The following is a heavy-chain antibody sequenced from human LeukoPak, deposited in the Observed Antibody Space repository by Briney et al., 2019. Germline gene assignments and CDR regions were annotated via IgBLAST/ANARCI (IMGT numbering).Heavy chain of an antibody. CDR2: IYYSGST. V-gene: IGHV4-61*01. CDR3: ASVFSSSWKSDY. CDR1: GGSVSSGSYY. D-gene: IGHD6-13*01. Sequence: SETLSLTCTVSGGSVSSGSYYWGWIRQPPGTGLEWIGYIYYSGSTNYNPSLKSRVTISVDTSKNQFSLKLSSVTAADTAVYYCASVFSSSWKSDYWGQGTLVTVSS. J-gene: IGHJ4*02.